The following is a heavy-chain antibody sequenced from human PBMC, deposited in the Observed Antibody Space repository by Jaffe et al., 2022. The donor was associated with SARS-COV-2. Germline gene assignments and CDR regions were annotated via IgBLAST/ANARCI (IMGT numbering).Heavy chain of an antibody. V-gene: IGHV3-23*01. J-gene: IGHJ4*02. CDR3: VKDLYSGLQPRCQGS. CDR1: GFTFGSYT. CDR2: IGGSGGPTT. D-gene: IGHD5-12*01. Sequence: EVQLLESGGGLVQPGGSLRLSCAASGFTFGSYTMSWVRQAPGKGLEWVSAIGGSGGPTTYYADAVKGRFTISRDNSKNMLHVQMNSLGVEDTAVYYCVKDLYSGLQPRCQGSWGQGTLVTVSS.